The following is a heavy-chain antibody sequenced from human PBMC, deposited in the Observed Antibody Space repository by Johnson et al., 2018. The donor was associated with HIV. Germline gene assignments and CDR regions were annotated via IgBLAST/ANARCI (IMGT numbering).Heavy chain of an antibody. CDR1: GFTFSSYA. D-gene: IGHD3-22*01. CDR2: ISYDGSNK. Sequence: QVQLVESGGGLVQPGRSLRLSCAASGFTFSSYAMHWVRQAPGKGLEWVAVISYDGSNKYYADSVKGRFTISRDNSKNTLYLQMNSLRAEDTAVYYCAASVYYYDSSGYFAFDIWGQGTMVTVSS. V-gene: IGHV3-30-3*01. CDR3: AASVYYYDSSGYFAFDI. J-gene: IGHJ3*02.